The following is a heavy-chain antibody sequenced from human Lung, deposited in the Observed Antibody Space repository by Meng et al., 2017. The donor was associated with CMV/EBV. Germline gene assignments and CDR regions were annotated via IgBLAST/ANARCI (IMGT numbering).Heavy chain of an antibody. J-gene: IGHJ4*02. Sequence: GGALRLSCAASGFTFSSYAMHWVRQASGKGLEWVAVISYDGTNKYYADSVKGRFTIYRDNSKITLYLQMNSLRAEDTAVCYCARDQFDYWGQGTLVTVSS. CDR2: ISYDGTNK. CDR3: ARDQFDY. V-gene: IGHV3-30-3*01. CDR1: GFTFSSYA.